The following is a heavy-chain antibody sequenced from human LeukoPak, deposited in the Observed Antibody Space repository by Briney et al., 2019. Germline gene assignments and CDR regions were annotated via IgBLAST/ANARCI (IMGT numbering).Heavy chain of an antibody. Sequence: GGSLRLSCTASGFTFGDYAMSWFRQAPGKGLEWVGFIRSKAYGGTTEYAASVKGRFTISRDDSKSIAYLQMNSLKTEDTAVYYCTRARINFDWLLDYFDYWGQGTLVTVSS. CDR3: TRARINFDWLLDYFDY. CDR2: IRSKAYGGTT. D-gene: IGHD3-9*01. CDR1: GFTFGDYA. V-gene: IGHV3-49*03. J-gene: IGHJ4*02.